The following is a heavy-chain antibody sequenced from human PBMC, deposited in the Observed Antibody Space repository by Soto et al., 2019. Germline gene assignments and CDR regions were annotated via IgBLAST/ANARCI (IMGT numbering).Heavy chain of an antibody. Sequence: SENLSLTCTFTVDSISIRTYDWGWIRQPPGKGLEWIGSIYYSGSTYNNPSLRSRVSMSIDTSKDQFSLKLKSVTAADTALYFCARQRTSVVTKAYFDVWGPGTMVTVSS. V-gene: IGHV4-39*01. CDR2: IYYSGST. D-gene: IGHD2-21*02. CDR1: VDSISIRTYD. CDR3: ARQRTSVVTKAYFDV. J-gene: IGHJ4*02.